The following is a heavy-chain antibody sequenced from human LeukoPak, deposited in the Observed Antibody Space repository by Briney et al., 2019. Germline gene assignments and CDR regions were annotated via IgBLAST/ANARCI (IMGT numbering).Heavy chain of an antibody. Sequence: SETLSLTCSVSGGSISSGGFYWSWIRQPPGKGLEWIGYIHSSGNTYYNPSLKSRVTMSVDASKNQFSLKVTSVTAADTAVYYCARERSMVRGISWFDPWGQGTLVTVSS. J-gene: IGHJ5*02. D-gene: IGHD3-10*01. CDR1: GGSISSGGFY. CDR3: ARERSMVRGISWFDP. CDR2: IHSSGNT. V-gene: IGHV4-30-4*01.